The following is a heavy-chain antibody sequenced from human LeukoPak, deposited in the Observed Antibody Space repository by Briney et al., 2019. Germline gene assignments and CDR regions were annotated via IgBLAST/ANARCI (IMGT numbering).Heavy chain of an antibody. CDR2: ISSSSSYR. J-gene: IGHJ4*02. D-gene: IGHD3-10*01. Sequence: GGSLRLSCAASGFTFSSYSMNWVRQVPGKGLEWVSSISSSSSYRYYADSVKGRFTISRDNAKNSLYLQMNSLRAEDTAVYYCASGITMVRGPTHFDYWGQGTLVTVSS. CDR3: ASGITMVRGPTHFDY. V-gene: IGHV3-21*01. CDR1: GFTFSSYS.